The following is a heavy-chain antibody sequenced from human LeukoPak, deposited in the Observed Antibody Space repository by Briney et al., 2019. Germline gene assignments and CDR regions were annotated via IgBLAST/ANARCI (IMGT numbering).Heavy chain of an antibody. Sequence: SETLSLTCAVYGGSFSGYYWSWIRQPPGKGLEWIGEINHSGSTHYNPSLKSRVTISVDTSKNQFSLKLSSVTAADTAVYYCASIAAAGDFDYWGQGTLVTVSS. V-gene: IGHV4-34*01. D-gene: IGHD6-13*01. CDR3: ASIAAAGDFDY. CDR2: INHSGST. J-gene: IGHJ4*02. CDR1: GGSFSGYY.